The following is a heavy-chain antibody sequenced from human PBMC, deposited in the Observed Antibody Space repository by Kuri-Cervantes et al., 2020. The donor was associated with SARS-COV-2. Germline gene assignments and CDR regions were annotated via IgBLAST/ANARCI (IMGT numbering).Heavy chain of an antibody. CDR2: ISGSGGST. CDR1: GFTFSSYS. J-gene: IGHJ4*02. Sequence: GGSLRLSCAASGFTFSSYSMNWVRQAPGKGLEWVSAISGSGGSTYYADSVKGRFTISRDNSKNTLYLQMNSLRAEDTAVYYCAKDYDYVWGSYRLLPDYWGQGTLVTVSS. V-gene: IGHV3-23*01. D-gene: IGHD3-16*02. CDR3: AKDYDYVWGSYRLLPDY.